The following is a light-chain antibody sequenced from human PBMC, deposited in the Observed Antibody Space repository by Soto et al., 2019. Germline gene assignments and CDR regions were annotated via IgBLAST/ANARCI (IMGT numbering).Light chain of an antibody. CDR2: KAS. CDR1: QTISSW. CDR3: LQHNSYPWT. J-gene: IGKJ1*01. Sequence: MTQSPATLSASVGDRVTITCRASQTISSWLAWYQQKPGKAPKLLIYKASTLKSGVPSRFSGSGSGTEFTLTISSLQPEDFATYYCLQHNSYPWTFGQGTKVDIK. V-gene: IGKV1-5*03.